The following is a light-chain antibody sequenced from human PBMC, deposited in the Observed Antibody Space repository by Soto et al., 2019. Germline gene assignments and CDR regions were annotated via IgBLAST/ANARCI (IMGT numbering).Light chain of an antibody. CDR1: SSNIGNNF. CDR3: GTWDSSLSGGV. Sequence: QSVLTQPPSLSAAPGQKVTISCSGSSSNIGNNFVSWYQQLPGTAPKLLIYDNNKRPSGIPDRFSGSKSGTSATLGITGVQTGDEADFYCGTWDSSLSGGVFGGGTKLTVL. J-gene: IGLJ2*01. CDR2: DNN. V-gene: IGLV1-51*01.